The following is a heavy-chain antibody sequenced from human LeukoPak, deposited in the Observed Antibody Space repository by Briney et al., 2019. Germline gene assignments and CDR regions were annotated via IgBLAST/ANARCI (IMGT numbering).Heavy chain of an antibody. J-gene: IGHJ4*02. CDR3: ASQARVSMIVVVDY. CDR2: ISGSGGST. CDR1: GFTFSSYA. V-gene: IGHV3-23*01. Sequence: TGGSLRLSCAASGFTFSSYAMGWVRQAPGKGLEWVSGISGSGGSTYDADSVKGRFTISRDNSKSTLYLQMNSLRAEDTAVYYCASQARVSMIVVVDYWGQGTLVTVSS. D-gene: IGHD3-22*01.